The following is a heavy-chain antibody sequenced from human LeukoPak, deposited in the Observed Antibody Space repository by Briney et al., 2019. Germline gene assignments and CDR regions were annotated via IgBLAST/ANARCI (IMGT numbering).Heavy chain of an antibody. J-gene: IGHJ4*02. D-gene: IGHD3-22*01. Sequence: GGSLRLSCAASGFTVSSNYMSWVRQAPGKGLEWVSAISGSGGSTYYADSVKGRFTISRDNSKNTLYLQMNSLRAEDTAVYSCAKGRYDSSAYYFPDWGQGTLVTVSS. CDR3: AKGRYDSSAYYFPD. V-gene: IGHV3-23*01. CDR1: GFTVSSNY. CDR2: ISGSGGST.